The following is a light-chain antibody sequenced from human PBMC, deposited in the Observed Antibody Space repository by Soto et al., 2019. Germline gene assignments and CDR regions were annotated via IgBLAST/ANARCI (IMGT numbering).Light chain of an antibody. CDR2: AAS. Sequence: DIPMTQSPSSLSASVPRPVTITFRASQGISTYLNWYQQKPGKAPKLLIYAASSLQSGVPSRFSGSESETDFTLTISSLQPEDFANYSCQQSYSTTWTFGQGTKVDVK. CDR1: QGISTY. CDR3: QQSYSTTWT. J-gene: IGKJ1*01. V-gene: IGKV1-39*01.